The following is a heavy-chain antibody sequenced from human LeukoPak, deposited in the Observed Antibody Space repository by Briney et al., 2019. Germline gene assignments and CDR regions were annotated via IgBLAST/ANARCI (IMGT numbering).Heavy chain of an antibody. D-gene: IGHD6-19*01. CDR1: GFTFSSYW. CDR3: AKEWGPQQGLFDI. V-gene: IGHV3-7*01. Sequence: PGGSLRLSCAASGFTFSSYWMSWVRQAPGKGLEWVANIKQDGSEKYYVDSVKGRFTISRDNAKNSLYLQMNSLRAEDTAVYYCAKEWGPQQGLFDIWGQGTMVTVSS. CDR2: IKQDGSEK. J-gene: IGHJ3*02.